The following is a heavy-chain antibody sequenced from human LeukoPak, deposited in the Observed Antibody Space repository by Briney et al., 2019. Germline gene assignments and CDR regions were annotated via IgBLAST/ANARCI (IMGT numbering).Heavy chain of an antibody. Sequence: SESLSLTCTVSGGFISSYYWSWVRQPPGKGLEWVGYIYYSGSTNYNTSLKSQVPISVATSKNQFSLKLSSVTAADTAVYYCARPQGYCSSTSCNHWFDPWGRGTLVTVSS. CDR3: ARPQGYCSSTSCNHWFDP. D-gene: IGHD2-2*01. V-gene: IGHV4-59*08. CDR2: IYYSGST. CDR1: GGFISSYY. J-gene: IGHJ5*02.